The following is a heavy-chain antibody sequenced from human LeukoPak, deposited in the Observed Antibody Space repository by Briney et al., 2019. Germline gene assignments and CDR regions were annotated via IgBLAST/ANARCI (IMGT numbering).Heavy chain of an antibody. CDR3: ARDLYSQF. J-gene: IGHJ4*02. Sequence: GGSLRLSCAASGFTFSAHWMSWVRQAPGKGLEWVANIKEDGSEKYYVDSVKGRFTISRDIAKDSLYLQMNSLRAEDTAVYYCARDLYSQFWGQGTLVTVSS. CDR1: GFTFSAHW. D-gene: IGHD2-21*01. CDR2: IKEDGSEK. V-gene: IGHV3-7*01.